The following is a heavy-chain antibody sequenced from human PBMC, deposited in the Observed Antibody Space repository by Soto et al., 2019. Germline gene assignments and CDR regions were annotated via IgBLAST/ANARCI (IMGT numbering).Heavy chain of an antibody. D-gene: IGHD4-17*01. CDR1: GFTFSSYG. J-gene: IGHJ6*02. V-gene: IGHV3-33*01. CDR3: ARDYGDYLYYYYGMDV. Sequence: QVQLVESGGGVVQPGRSLRLSCAVSGFTFSSYGMHWVRQAPGKGLEWVAVIWYDGSNKYYADSVKGRFTISRDNSKNTLYLQMNSLRAEDTAVYYCARDYGDYLYYYYGMDVWGQGTTVTVSS. CDR2: IWYDGSNK.